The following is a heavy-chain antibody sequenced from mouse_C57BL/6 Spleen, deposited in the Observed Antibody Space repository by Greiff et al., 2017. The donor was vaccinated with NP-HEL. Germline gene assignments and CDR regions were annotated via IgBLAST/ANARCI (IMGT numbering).Heavy chain of an antibody. J-gene: IGHJ4*01. CDR2: VYPYNGGS. CDR1: GYSFTGEY. CDR3: ARVAVVAPYAMDV. Sequence: VQLKQSGPELVKPGASVKISCKVSGYSFTGEYMHWVKQSHGHVLDWIGYVYPYNGGSSYNQKFKAKATLTADKSTRTAYMELRSLTSEDSAVYSCARVAVVAPYAMDVWGPGTSVTVSS. V-gene: IGHV1-31*01. D-gene: IGHD1-1*01.